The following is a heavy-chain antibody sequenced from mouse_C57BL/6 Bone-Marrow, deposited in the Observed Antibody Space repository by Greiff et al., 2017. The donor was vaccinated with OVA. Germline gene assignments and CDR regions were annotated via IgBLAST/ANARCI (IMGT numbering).Heavy chain of an antibody. CDR2: IHPNSGST. J-gene: IGHJ2*01. Sequence: QVQLQQPGAELVKPGASVKLSCKASGYTFTSYWMHWVKQRPGQGLEWIGMIHPNSGSTNYNEKFKSKATLTVDKSSSTAYMQLSSLTSEDSAVYYCARGDSPLFITTVVGRGYWGQGTTLTVSS. D-gene: IGHD1-1*01. CDR1: GYTFTSYW. V-gene: IGHV1-64*01. CDR3: ARGDSPLFITTVVGRGY.